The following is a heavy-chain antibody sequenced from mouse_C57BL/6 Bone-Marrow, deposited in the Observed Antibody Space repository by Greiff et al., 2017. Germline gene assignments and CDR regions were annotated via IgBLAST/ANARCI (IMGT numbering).Heavy chain of an antibody. CDR3: AREGWFAY. Sequence: VQLQQPGAELVKPGASVKLSCKASGYTFTSYWMQWVKQRPGQGLEWIGEIDPSDSYTNYNQKFKGKATLTVDTSSSTAYMQLSSLTSEGSAVYYCAREGWFAYWGQGTLVTVSA. V-gene: IGHV1-50*01. CDR2: IDPSDSYT. J-gene: IGHJ3*01. CDR1: GYTFTSYW.